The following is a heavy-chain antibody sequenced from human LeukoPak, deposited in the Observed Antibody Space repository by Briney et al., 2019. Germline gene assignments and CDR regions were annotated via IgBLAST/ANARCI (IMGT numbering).Heavy chain of an antibody. D-gene: IGHD5-18*01. CDR1: GFTFSSYA. V-gene: IGHV3-30*04. CDR2: ISYDGSNK. J-gene: IGHJ4*02. CDR3: ARGGSGYSYGYYFDY. Sequence: QAGGSLRPSCAASGFTFSSYAMHWVRQAPGKGLEWVAVISYDGSNKYYADSVKGRFTISRDNSKNTLYLQMNSLRAEDTAVYYCARGGSGYSYGYYFDYWGQGTLVTVSS.